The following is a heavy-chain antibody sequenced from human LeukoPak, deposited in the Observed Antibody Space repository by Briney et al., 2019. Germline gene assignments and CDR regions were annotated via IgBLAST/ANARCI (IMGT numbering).Heavy chain of an antibody. J-gene: IGHJ5*02. CDR1: GFTFSNYW. V-gene: IGHV3-74*01. CDR3: ARARIQQLVHNWFDP. Sequence: GGSLRLSCAASGFTFSNYWMHWVRQDWVRQAPGKGLVWVSRINGDGSSTRYADSVKGRFTISRDNAKNSLYLQMNSLRAEDTAVYYCARARIQQLVHNWFDPWGQGTLVTVSS. CDR2: INGDGSST. D-gene: IGHD6-13*01.